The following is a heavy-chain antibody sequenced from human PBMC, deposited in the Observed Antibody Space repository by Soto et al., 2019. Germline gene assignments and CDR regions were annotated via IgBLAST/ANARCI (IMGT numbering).Heavy chain of an antibody. CDR3: AKDRPRRTSGYFFDY. Sequence: GSLRLSCAASGFTFSNAWMNWVRQAPGKGLEWVGRIKSNTDGGTTDYAAPVKGRFTISRDDSKNTLYLQMNSLKTEDTALYYCAKDRPRRTSGYFFDYWGQGTPVTVSS. CDR1: GFTFSNAW. V-gene: IGHV3-15*07. D-gene: IGHD1-1*01. J-gene: IGHJ4*02. CDR2: IKSNTDGGTT.